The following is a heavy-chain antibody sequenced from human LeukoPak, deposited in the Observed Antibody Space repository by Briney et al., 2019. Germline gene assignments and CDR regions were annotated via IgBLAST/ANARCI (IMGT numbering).Heavy chain of an antibody. Sequence: PGGSLRLSCAASGFTFSSYSMNWVRQAPGKGLEWVSYISSSSSTIYYADSVKGRFTISRDNAKNSLYLQMNSLRAEDTAVYYCARDIVVVPAVPDAFDIWGQGTMVTVSS. CDR1: GFTFSSYS. D-gene: IGHD2-2*01. V-gene: IGHV3-48*01. J-gene: IGHJ3*02. CDR2: ISSSSSTI. CDR3: ARDIVVVPAVPDAFDI.